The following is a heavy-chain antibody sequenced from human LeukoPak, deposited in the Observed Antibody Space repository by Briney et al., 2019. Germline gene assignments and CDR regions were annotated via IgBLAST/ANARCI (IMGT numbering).Heavy chain of an antibody. Sequence: PGGSLRLSCAISGFIFNTHGMNWVRQTPGKGLEWVSTFSGGDGATFYADSVKGRFTIYRDTSKNTVSLHMNSLRVEDTAVYYCARGIDWTIDYWGRGALVTVSS. CDR1: GFIFNTHG. V-gene: IGHV3-23*01. CDR3: ARGIDWTIDY. J-gene: IGHJ4*02. D-gene: IGHD1-1*01. CDR2: FSGGDGAT.